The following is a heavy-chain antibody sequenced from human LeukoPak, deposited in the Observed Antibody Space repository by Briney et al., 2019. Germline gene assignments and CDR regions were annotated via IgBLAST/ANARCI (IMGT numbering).Heavy chain of an antibody. CDR1: GYTFTGYY. V-gene: IGHV1-2*02. D-gene: IGHD3-3*01. Sequence: ASVKVSCKASGYTFTGYYLHWVRQAPGQGLEWMGCANPNSGDTNYAQKFQGSVTMTRDTSISTVYMELSRLRSDDTAVYYCARGVVGGFDIWGQGTMVTVSS. CDR2: ANPNSGDT. CDR3: ARGVVGGFDI. J-gene: IGHJ3*02.